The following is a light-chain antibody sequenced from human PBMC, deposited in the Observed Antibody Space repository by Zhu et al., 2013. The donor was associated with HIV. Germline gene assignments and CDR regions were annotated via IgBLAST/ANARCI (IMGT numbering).Light chain of an antibody. V-gene: IGKV3-20*01. Sequence: EIVMTQSPATLSVSPGERATPSCRASQSVSSNLAWYQQKPGQAPRLLIYGASSRATAIPDRFSGSGSGTDFTLTISRLEPEDSAVYYCQRYGNSPPTVTFGGGTKVEIK. CDR1: QSVSSN. J-gene: IGKJ4*01. CDR3: QRYGNSPPTVT. CDR2: GAS.